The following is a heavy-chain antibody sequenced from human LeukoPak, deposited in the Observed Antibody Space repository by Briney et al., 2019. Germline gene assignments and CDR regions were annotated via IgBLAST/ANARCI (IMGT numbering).Heavy chain of an antibody. Sequence: QPGRSLRLSCAASGFTLSSYAMHWVRQAPGKGLEWVAVISYDGSNKYYADSVKGRFTISRDNSKNTLYLQMNSLRAEDTAVYYCARDIRDYYDSPDYWGQGTLVTVSS. D-gene: IGHD3-22*01. V-gene: IGHV3-30*04. CDR1: GFTLSSYA. CDR2: ISYDGSNK. CDR3: ARDIRDYYDSPDY. J-gene: IGHJ4*02.